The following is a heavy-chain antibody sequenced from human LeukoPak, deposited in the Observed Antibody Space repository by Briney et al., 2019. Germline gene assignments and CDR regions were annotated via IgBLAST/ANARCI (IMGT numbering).Heavy chain of an antibody. CDR3: AGDLRLWFGEQPHAFDI. V-gene: IGHV4-61*02. J-gene: IGHJ3*02. Sequence: SQTLSLTCTVSGGSISSGSYYWSWIRQPAGKGLEWIGRIYTSGSTNYNPSLKSRVTMSVDTSKNQFSLKLSSVTAADTAVYYCAGDLRLWFGEQPHAFDIWGQGTVVTVSS. CDR2: IYTSGST. CDR1: GGSISSGSYY. D-gene: IGHD3-10*01.